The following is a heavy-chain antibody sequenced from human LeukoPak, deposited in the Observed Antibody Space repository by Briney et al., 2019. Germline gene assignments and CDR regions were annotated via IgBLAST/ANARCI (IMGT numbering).Heavy chain of an antibody. CDR2: IYYSGST. V-gene: IGHV4-59*08. J-gene: IGHJ4*02. Sequence: PSETLSLTCTVSGGSISSYYWSWIRQPPGKGLEWIGYIYYSGSTNYNPSLKSRVTISVDTSKNQFSLKLSSVTAADTAVYYCARHSLFCGGDCDYFDYWGQGTLVTVSS. CDR1: GGSISSYY. CDR3: ARHSLFCGGDCDYFDY. D-gene: IGHD2-21*02.